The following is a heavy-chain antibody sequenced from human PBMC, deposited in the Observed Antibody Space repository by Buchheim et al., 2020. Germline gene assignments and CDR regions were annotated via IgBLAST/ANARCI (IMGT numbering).Heavy chain of an antibody. Sequence: EERLVESGGGLGQPGGSLRLSCAASGFTFSSDWMHWVRQAPGKGLVWVSRINPDGSDTTYADSVKGRFTISRAHGRNTLYMQMNSLRGEDTAIYYCTRSANFFRGMDVWGQGTT. CDR1: GFTFSSDW. J-gene: IGHJ6*02. CDR2: INPDGSDT. V-gene: IGHV3-74*01. CDR3: TRSANFFRGMDV. D-gene: IGHD2-15*01.